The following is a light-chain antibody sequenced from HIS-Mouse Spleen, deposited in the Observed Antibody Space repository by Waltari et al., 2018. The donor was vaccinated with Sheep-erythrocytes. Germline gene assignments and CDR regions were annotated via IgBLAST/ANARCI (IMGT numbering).Light chain of an antibody. Sequence: AIQMTQSPSSLSASVGDRVTITCRASQGIRNDLGWYQQKPGTAPKLLIYAASSVQSGVASRFSGSGAGTDFTLTISSLQPEDFATYDCLQDYNYPYTFGQGTKLEIK. CDR1: QGIRND. J-gene: IGKJ2*01. CDR2: AAS. V-gene: IGKV1-6*01. CDR3: LQDYNYPYT.